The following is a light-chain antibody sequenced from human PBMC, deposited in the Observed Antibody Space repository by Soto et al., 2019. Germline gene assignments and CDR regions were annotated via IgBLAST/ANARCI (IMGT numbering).Light chain of an antibody. Sequence: DIVMTQSPDSLAVSLGERATINCKSSQSVLYSSNNKNYLAWYQQKPGQPPKLLIYWASTRESGVPDRFSGSQSGTDVTLAISSLQAGDVAVYYCQQYYSTPYTFGQATKLEI. V-gene: IGKV4-1*01. CDR2: WAS. J-gene: IGKJ2*01. CDR3: QQYYSTPYT. CDR1: QSVLYSSNNKNY.